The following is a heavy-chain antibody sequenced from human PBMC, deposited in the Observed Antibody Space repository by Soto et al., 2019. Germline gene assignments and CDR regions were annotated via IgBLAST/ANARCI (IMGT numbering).Heavy chain of an antibody. J-gene: IGHJ4*02. CDR1: GFTFSGSA. V-gene: IGHV3-73*01. D-gene: IGHD3-9*01. CDR2: IRSKANSYAT. CDR3: TSHSPYDMIRK. Sequence: XGSLRLSCEAAGFTFSGSALHWVRQASGKGLEWVGRIRSKANSYATAYAASVKGRFSISRDESKNTAYLQMNSLKTEDTAVYSCTSHSPYDMIRKWGQGTQVTVSS.